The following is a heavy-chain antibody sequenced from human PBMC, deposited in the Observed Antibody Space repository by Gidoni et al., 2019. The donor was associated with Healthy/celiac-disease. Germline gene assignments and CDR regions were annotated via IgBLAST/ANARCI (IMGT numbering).Heavy chain of an antibody. CDR1: CGSVSSGRYY. J-gene: IGHJ4*02. CDR2: IYYSGST. D-gene: IGHD3-9*01. Sequence: QVQLQESGPGLVKPSETLSLTCTVSCGSVSSGRYYWSWIRQPPGKGLEWIGYIYYSGSTNYNPSLKSRVTISVDTSKNQFSLKLSSLTAADTAVYYCARERYDILTGYQGFDYWGQGTLVTVSS. CDR3: ARERYDILTGYQGFDY. V-gene: IGHV4-61*01.